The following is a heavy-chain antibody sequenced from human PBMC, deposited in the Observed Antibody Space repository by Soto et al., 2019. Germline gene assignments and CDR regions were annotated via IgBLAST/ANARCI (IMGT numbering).Heavy chain of an antibody. CDR2: ISNDGNNK. CDR1: GFTFSIND. CDR3: AKDHQTYNWDYLFDS. D-gene: IGHD1-7*01. V-gene: IGHV3-30*18. Sequence: GGSLRLSCAASGFTFSINDMHWVRQAPGRGLEWVAVISNDGNNKYYADSVQGQFTLSRDNSKNMVYLQMDSLRVEDTAVYFCAKDHQTYNWDYLFDSWGPGTLVTVSS. J-gene: IGHJ4*02.